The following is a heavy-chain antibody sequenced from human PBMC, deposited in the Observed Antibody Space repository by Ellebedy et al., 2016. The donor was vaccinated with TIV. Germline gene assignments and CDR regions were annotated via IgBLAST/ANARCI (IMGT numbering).Heavy chain of an antibody. CDR2: VNHRGIT. CDR3: AKRSMVRGLTQ. J-gene: IGHJ4*02. Sequence: MPSETLSLTCAVYGGAFSGYFWSWIRQPPGKGLEWTGEVNHRGITNYKSSLKSRVTISIDTSKNHFSLNLSSVTAADTAIYFCAKRSMVRGLTQWGQGTLVTVSS. V-gene: IGHV4-34*01. D-gene: IGHD3-10*01. CDR1: GGAFSGYF.